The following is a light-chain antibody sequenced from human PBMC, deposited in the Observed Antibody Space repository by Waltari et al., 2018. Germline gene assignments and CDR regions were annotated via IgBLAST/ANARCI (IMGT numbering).Light chain of an antibody. CDR3: SSYTTASSWV. CDR2: DVS. CDR1: SGDIGHYKF. Sequence: QSALTQPASVSGSPGQSITISCTGTSGDIGHYKFVSWYQQEPGRAPKLIVYDVSQRPSGVSNRFSGSKSGNTASLTISGLQAEDEADYYCSSYTTASSWVFGGGTKLTVL. J-gene: IGLJ3*02. V-gene: IGLV2-14*01.